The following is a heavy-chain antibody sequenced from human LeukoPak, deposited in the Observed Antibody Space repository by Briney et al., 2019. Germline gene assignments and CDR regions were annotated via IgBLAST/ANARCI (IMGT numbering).Heavy chain of an antibody. CDR2: ITYTSGTL. D-gene: IGHD4-23*01. J-gene: IGHJ4*01. CDR1: GFTFSSYS. Sequence: PGGSLRLSCAASGFTFSSYSMNWVRQAPGRGLEWISYITYTSGTLYYAASVKGRFTISRDNAKNSLYLQMSSLRDEDTAVYYCARYLEVPGGNRLFDYWGQGTLVTVSS. CDR3: ARYLEVPGGNRLFDY. V-gene: IGHV3-48*02.